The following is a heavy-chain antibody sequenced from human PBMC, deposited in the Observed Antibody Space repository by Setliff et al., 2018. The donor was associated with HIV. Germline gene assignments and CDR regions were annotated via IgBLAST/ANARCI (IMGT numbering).Heavy chain of an antibody. Sequence: PGGSLRLSCAASGFAFDNYCMTWVRQAPGKGLEWVSAISGSGRGTYYADSVKGRFTISRDNSKNTLYLQVNSLRTEDAAVYFCARDDRWVYNDYLDYWGQGTLVTVSS. V-gene: IGHV3-23*01. CDR3: ARDDRWVYNDYLDY. J-gene: IGHJ4*02. CDR1: GFAFDNYC. CDR2: ISGSGRGT. D-gene: IGHD3-10*01.